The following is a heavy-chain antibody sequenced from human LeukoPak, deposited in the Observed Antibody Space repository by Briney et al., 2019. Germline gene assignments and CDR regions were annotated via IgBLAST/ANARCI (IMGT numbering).Heavy chain of an antibody. D-gene: IGHD3-16*02. V-gene: IGHV3-48*01. J-gene: IGHJ3*02. CDR2: ISSSSSSI. CDR1: GFTFSSYS. CDR3: ARDSRDYVWGSYRQGVAFDI. Sequence: GGSLRLSCAASGFTFSSYSMNWVRQAPGKGLEWVSYISSSSSSIHYADSVKGRFTISGDDAKNSLYLQMNSLRAEDTAVYYCARDSRDYVWGSYRQGVAFDIWGQGTMVTVSS.